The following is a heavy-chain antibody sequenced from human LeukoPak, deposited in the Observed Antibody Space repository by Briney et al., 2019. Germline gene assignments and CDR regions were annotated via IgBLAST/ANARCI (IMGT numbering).Heavy chain of an antibody. Sequence: SETLSLTCTVSGGSISSYYWSWIRQPPGKGLEWIGYIYYSGSTNYNPSLKSRVTISVDTSKNQFSLQLNSVTPEDTAVYYCARAEAVAGLYYYMDVWGKGTTVTISS. D-gene: IGHD6-19*01. CDR2: IYYSGST. J-gene: IGHJ6*03. CDR1: GGSISSYY. CDR3: ARAEAVAGLYYYMDV. V-gene: IGHV4-59*12.